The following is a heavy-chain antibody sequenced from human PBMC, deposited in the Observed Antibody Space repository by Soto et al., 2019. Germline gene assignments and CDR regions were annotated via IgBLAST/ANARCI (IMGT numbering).Heavy chain of an antibody. CDR2: IYSGGST. Sequence: GGSLRLSCAASGFTISSNYMSWVRQAPGKGLEWVSVIYSGGSTYYADSVKGRFTISRHNSKNTLYLQMNSLRAEDTAVYYCARDRGYDILTDWRPGDAFDIWGQGTMVTVSS. CDR3: ARDRGYDILTDWRPGDAFDI. CDR1: GFTISSNY. J-gene: IGHJ3*02. V-gene: IGHV3-53*04. D-gene: IGHD3-9*01.